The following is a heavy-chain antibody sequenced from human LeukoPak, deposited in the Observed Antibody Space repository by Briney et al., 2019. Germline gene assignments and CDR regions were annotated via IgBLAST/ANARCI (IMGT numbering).Heavy chain of an antibody. CDR2: MNPNSGNT. Sequence: ASVKVSCKASGYTFTGYYMHWVRQAPGQGLEWMGWMNPNSGNTGYAQKFQGRVNMTRNTSISTAYMELSSLRSEDTAVYYCAREKGVLRYFDWLLKKGTNDAFDIWGQGTMVTVSS. CDR1: GYTFTGYY. D-gene: IGHD3-9*01. J-gene: IGHJ3*02. CDR3: AREKGVLRYFDWLLKKGTNDAFDI. V-gene: IGHV1-8*02.